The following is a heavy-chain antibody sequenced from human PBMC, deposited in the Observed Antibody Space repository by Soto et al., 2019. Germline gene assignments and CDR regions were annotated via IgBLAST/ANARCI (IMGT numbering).Heavy chain of an antibody. V-gene: IGHV4-30-4*01. J-gene: IGHJ5*02. CDR1: GGSLTSGDCY. CDR3: DRGGGGNWFGP. CDR2: IYYRGSA. Sequence: QVQLQELGPGLVKPSQTLSLTCTVSGGSLTSGDCYWTWIRQPPGKVLEWIGYIYYRGSANYNPSLKRRVTISVDTSKNQSSLKLTSVTAADTAVYYGDRGGGGNWFGPWGQGTLVTVSS. D-gene: IGHD2-15*01.